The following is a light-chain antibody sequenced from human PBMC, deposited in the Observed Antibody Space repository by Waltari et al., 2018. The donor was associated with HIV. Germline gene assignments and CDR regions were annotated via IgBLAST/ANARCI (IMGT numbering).Light chain of an antibody. CDR1: QSISSW. Sequence: DIQMTQSPSTLSASVGDSVTITCRASQSISSWLAWYQWKPGKAPKVLIYKASSLESGVPSRFSGSGSGTEFTLTISSLQPDDFATYYCQQYDSYSITFGQGTRLEIK. CDR2: KAS. V-gene: IGKV1-5*03. J-gene: IGKJ5*01. CDR3: QQYDSYSIT.